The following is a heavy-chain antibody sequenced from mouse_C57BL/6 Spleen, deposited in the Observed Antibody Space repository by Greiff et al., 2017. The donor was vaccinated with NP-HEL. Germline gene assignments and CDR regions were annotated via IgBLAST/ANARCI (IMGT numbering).Heavy chain of an antibody. D-gene: IGHD2-5*01. Sequence: QVQLQQPGAELVKPGASVKMSCKASGYTFTSYWITWVKQRPGQGLEWIGDIYPGSGSTNYNEKFKSKATLTVDTSSSTAYMQLSSLTSEDSAVYYCARGLLVRGYFDVWGTGTTVTVSS. CDR2: IYPGSGST. V-gene: IGHV1-55*01. CDR3: ARGLLVRGYFDV. CDR1: GYTFTSYW. J-gene: IGHJ1*03.